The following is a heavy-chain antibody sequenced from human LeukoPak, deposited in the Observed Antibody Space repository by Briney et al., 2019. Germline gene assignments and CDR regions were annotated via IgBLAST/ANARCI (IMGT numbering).Heavy chain of an antibody. CDR1: GFTFSDYY. CDR3: AREKYSGYVHF. Sequence: GGSLRLSCAASGFTFSDYYMSWIRQAPGKGLEWVSYISSSGSTIYYADSVKGRFTISRDNAKNSLYLQMNSLRAEGTAVYYCAREKYSGYVHFWGQGTLVTVSS. J-gene: IGHJ4*02. V-gene: IGHV3-11*04. D-gene: IGHD5-12*01. CDR2: ISSSGSTI.